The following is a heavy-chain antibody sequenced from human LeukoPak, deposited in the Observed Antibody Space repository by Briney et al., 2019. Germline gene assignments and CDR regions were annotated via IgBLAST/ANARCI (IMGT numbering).Heavy chain of an antibody. Sequence: GESLKISCKGSGYSFTSYWIGWVRQMPGKGLEWMGIIYPGDSDTRYSPSFQGQVTISADKSISTAYLQWSSLKASDTAMYYCARLGYPRDHAYYYYGMDVWGQGTTVTVSS. CDR1: GYSFTSYW. D-gene: IGHD1-14*01. CDR2: IYPGDSDT. CDR3: ARLGYPRDHAYYYYGMDV. J-gene: IGHJ6*02. V-gene: IGHV5-51*01.